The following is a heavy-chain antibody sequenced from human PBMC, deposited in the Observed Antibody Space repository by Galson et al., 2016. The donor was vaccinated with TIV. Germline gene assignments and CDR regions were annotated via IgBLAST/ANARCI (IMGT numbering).Heavy chain of an antibody. CDR3: ARGGSNWFGGWFDP. Sequence: LSLTCTVSGGSISSYNWSWIRKPAGKGLEWIGRIYTRGSPNYNPSLKSRVTMSVDASRNQFSLKLNSMTAADTAVYYCARGGSNWFGGWFDPWGQGTLVTVSS. V-gene: IGHV4-4*07. CDR2: IYTRGSP. CDR1: GGSISSYN. J-gene: IGHJ5*02. D-gene: IGHD6-13*01.